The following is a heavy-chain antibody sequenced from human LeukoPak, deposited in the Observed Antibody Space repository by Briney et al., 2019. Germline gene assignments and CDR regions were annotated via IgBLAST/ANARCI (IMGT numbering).Heavy chain of an antibody. J-gene: IGHJ5*02. CDR3: TRDSGTTGEVKFDP. D-gene: IGHD3-10*01. CDR2: IYYSGST. Sequence: AETLSLTCTVSGGSISSYYWSWIRQPPGKGLEWIGYIYYSGSTNYNPSLKSRVTISVDTSKNQFSLKLSSVTAADTAVYYCTRDSGTTGEVKFDPWGQGTLVAVSS. V-gene: IGHV4-59*12. CDR1: GGSISSYY.